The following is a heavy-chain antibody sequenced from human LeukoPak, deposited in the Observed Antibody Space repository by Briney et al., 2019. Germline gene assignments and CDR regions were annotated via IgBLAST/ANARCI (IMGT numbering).Heavy chain of an antibody. J-gene: IGHJ4*02. V-gene: IGHV3-64*01. Sequence: PGGSLRLSCAASGFTFSSYAMHWVRQAPGKGLEYVSAISSNGGSTYYANSVKGRFTISRDNSKNTLYLQMGSLRAEDMAVYYCAKDGSSGQLAPSFDYWGQGTLVTVSS. CDR3: AKDGSSGQLAPSFDY. CDR2: ISSNGGST. CDR1: GFTFSSYA. D-gene: IGHD1-26*01.